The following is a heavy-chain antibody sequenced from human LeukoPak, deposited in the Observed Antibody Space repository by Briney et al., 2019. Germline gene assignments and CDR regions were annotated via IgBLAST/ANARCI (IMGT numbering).Heavy chain of an antibody. V-gene: IGHV3-23*01. CDR3: ARSVREYYYDSSGYSLLYYFDY. D-gene: IGHD3-22*01. CDR2: ISDSGNT. J-gene: IGHJ4*02. CDR1: GFTLSSYA. Sequence: GGSLRLSCAASGFTLSSYAMSWVRQAPGKGLEWVSAISDSGNTYHADSVKGRFTISRDNSKNTLYLQMNSLRAEDTAVYYCARSVREYYYDSSGYSLLYYFDYWGQGTLVTVSS.